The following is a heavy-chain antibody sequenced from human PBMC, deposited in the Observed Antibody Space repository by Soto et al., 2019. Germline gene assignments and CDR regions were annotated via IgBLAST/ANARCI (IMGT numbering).Heavy chain of an antibody. Sequence: ASVKVSCKASGVTFTNYTINWVRQAPGQGLEWMGWISAYNGNTNYAQKLQGRVTMTTDTSTSTAYMELRSLRSDDTAVYYCARVNSAFDIWGQGTMVTVSS. V-gene: IGHV1-18*01. CDR1: GVTFTNYT. J-gene: IGHJ3*02. CDR2: ISAYNGNT. CDR3: ARVNSAFDI.